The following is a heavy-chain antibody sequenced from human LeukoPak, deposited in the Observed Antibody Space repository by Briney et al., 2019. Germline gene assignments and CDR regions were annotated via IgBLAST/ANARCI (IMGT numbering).Heavy chain of an antibody. V-gene: IGHV1-18*01. J-gene: IGHJ3*02. CDR1: GYTFTSYG. CDR3: ARKGINTAMVDAFDI. Sequence: ASVKVSCTTSGYTFTSYGISWVQQAPGQGLEWMGWISAYNGNTNYAQKLQGRVTMTTDTSTSTAYMELRSLRSDDTAVYYCARKGINTAMVDAFDIWGQGTMVTVSS. D-gene: IGHD5-18*01. CDR2: ISAYNGNT.